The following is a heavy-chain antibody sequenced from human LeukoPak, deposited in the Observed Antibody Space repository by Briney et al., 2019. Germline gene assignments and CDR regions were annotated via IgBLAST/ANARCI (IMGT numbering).Heavy chain of an antibody. D-gene: IGHD3-22*01. J-gene: IGHJ6*03. CDR1: GGAIISYY. V-gene: IGHV4-4*07. Sequence: SETLSLTCSVSGGAIISYYWSWIRQPAAKGPEWIGRIYPTGSTDYNPSLKTRVTMSTDLSKKQFSLRLRSVTAADTAVYYCARLKFYDSTGYSPGYYMDVWGKGTAVTVSS. CDR2: IYPTGST. CDR3: ARLKFYDSTGYSPGYYMDV.